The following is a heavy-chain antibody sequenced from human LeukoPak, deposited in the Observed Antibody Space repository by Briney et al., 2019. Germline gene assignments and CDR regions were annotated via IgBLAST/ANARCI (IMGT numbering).Heavy chain of an antibody. V-gene: IGHV5-51*01. Sequence: GESLKISFKGSGYSFSDYWIAWVRQMPGKGLEWMGIVYPGDSDTTYSPSLQGQVTFSADKSIKTAYLQWTALRASDTAMYYCAKYDSSGHIDYWGQGTMVTVSS. CDR2: VYPGDSDT. CDR3: AKYDSSGHIDY. D-gene: IGHD6-19*01. CDR1: GYSFSDYW. J-gene: IGHJ4*02.